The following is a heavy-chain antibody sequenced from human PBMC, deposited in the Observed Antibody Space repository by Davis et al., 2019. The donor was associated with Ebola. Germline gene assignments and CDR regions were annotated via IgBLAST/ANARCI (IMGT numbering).Heavy chain of an antibody. V-gene: IGHV1-8*01. CDR2: MNPNSCNT. J-gene: IGHJ4*02. D-gene: IGHD1-26*01. CDR1: GYTFTSHD. CDR3: ARDSSGVVGANDFDY. Sequence: ASVKVSCKASGYTFTSHDINWVRQATGQGLEWVGWMNPNSCNTGYAQKFQGRVTITRNTSINTAYMELSSLRSEDTAVYFCARDSSGVVGANDFDYWGQGSLVTVSS.